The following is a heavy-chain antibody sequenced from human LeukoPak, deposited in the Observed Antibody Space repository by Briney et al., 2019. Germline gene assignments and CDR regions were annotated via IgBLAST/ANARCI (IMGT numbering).Heavy chain of an antibody. CDR2: IYHSGST. V-gene: IGHV4-38-2*01. J-gene: IGHJ6*02. Sequence: SSETLSLTCAVSGGSISSYYWGWIRQPPGKGLEWIGSIYHSGSTYYNPSPKSRVTISVDTSKNQFSLKLSSVTAADTAVYYCARVGSLCGGDCYSHYYYGMDVWGQGTTVTVSS. CDR3: ARVGSLCGGDCYSHYYYGMDV. CDR1: GGSISSYY. D-gene: IGHD2-21*02.